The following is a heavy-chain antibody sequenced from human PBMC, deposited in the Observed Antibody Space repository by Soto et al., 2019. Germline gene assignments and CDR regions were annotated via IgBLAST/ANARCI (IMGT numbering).Heavy chain of an antibody. CDR3: ARAMVVAATSNAFDI. V-gene: IGHV5-51*01. CDR2: IYPDDSDT. D-gene: IGHD2-15*01. Sequence: PGESLKISCKGSGYSFTSYWIGWARQMPGKGLEWMGIIYPDDSDTRYSPSFQGQVTISVDKSFTTAYLQWGSLKASDTAMYYCARAMVVAATSNAFDIWGQGTMVTVSS. J-gene: IGHJ3*02. CDR1: GYSFTSYW.